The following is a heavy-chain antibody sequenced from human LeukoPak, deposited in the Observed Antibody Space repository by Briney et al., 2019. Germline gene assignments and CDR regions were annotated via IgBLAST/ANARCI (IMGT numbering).Heavy chain of an antibody. CDR1: GGSLSPYY. Sequence: SETLSLTCTVSGGSLSPYYWSWIRQAPGKGLQWIGYILYNGRTTNYNPSLKSRATILVDTSNNQFSLKLNSVTAADTAVYYCARAGDWNDLVYWGQGILVTVSS. D-gene: IGHD1-1*01. J-gene: IGHJ4*02. V-gene: IGHV4-59*01. CDR2: ILYNGRTT. CDR3: ARAGDWNDLVY.